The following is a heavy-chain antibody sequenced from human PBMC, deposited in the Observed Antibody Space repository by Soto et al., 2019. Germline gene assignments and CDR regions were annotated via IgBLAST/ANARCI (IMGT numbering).Heavy chain of an antibody. CDR1: GYTFTSYG. V-gene: IGHV1-18*01. D-gene: IGHD3-10*01. J-gene: IGHJ5*02. CDR3: ARDQTELLWFVELWWLDP. CDR2: ISAYNGNT. Sequence: QVQLVQSGAEVKKPGASVKVSCKASGYTFTSYGISWVRQAPGQGLEWMGWISAYNGNTNYAQKLQGRVTMTTDTSTSTAYMELRSLRSDDTAVYYCARDQTELLWFVELWWLDPWGQGTIVTVSS.